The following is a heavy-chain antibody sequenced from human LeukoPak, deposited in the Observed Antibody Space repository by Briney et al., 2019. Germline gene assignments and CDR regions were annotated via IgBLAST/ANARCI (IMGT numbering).Heavy chain of an antibody. CDR2: INAGNGNT. CDR1: GYTFTSYA. CDR3: ARDSSKIPHRYYGMDV. J-gene: IGHJ6*02. V-gene: IGHV1-3*01. Sequence: ASVKVSCKASGYTFTSYAMHWVRQAPGQRLEWMGWINAGNGNTKYSQKFQGRVTITRDTSASTAYMELSSLRSEDTAVYYCARDSSKIPHRYYGMDVRGQGTTVTVSS.